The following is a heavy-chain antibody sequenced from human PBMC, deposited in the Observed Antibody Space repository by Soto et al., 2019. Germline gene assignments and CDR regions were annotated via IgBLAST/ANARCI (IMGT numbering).Heavy chain of an antibody. CDR3: ARDGDSNWYFDL. Sequence: EVQLVESGGGLVKPGGSLRLSCAASGFTFSSYSMNWVRQAPGKGLEWVSSISSSSSYIYYADSVKGRFTISRDNAKNSLYLQMNSLRAEDTAVYYCARDGDSNWYFDLWGRGTLVTVSS. J-gene: IGHJ2*01. CDR1: GFTFSSYS. D-gene: IGHD2-21*02. CDR2: ISSSSSYI. V-gene: IGHV3-21*01.